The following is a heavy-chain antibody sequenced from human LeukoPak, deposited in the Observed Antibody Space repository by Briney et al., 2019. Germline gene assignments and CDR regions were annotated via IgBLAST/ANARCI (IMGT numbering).Heavy chain of an antibody. Sequence: VASVRVSCKASGYTFTGCYMHWVRQAPGQGLEWMGWINPNSGGTNYAQKFQGRVTMTRDTSISTAYMELSRLRSDDTAVYYCARGRDYYGSGSLSFWFDPWGQGTLVTVSS. D-gene: IGHD3-10*01. V-gene: IGHV1-2*02. CDR3: ARGRDYYGSGSLSFWFDP. J-gene: IGHJ5*02. CDR1: GYTFTGCY. CDR2: INPNSGGT.